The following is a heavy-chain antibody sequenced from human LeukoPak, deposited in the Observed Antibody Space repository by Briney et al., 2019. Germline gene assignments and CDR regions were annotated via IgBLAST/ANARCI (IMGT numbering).Heavy chain of an antibody. Sequence: SETLSLTCTVSGGSISSSSYYWGWIRQPPGKGLEWIGSIYYSGSTYYNPSLKSRVTISVDKSKNQFSLKLSSVTAADTAVYYCARGFRSVSGWYVSPSAFDYWGQGTLVTVSS. V-gene: IGHV4-39*07. D-gene: IGHD6-19*01. J-gene: IGHJ4*02. CDR3: ARGFRSVSGWYVSPSAFDY. CDR1: GGSISSSSYY. CDR2: IYYSGST.